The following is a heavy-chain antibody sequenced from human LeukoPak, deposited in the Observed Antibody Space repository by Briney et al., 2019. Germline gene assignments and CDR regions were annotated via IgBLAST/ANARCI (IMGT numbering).Heavy chain of an antibody. CDR1: GFTFSSYW. D-gene: IGHD6-19*01. V-gene: IGHV3-7*03. J-gene: IGHJ4*02. Sequence: GGSLRLSCAASGFTFSSYWMSWVRQAPGKGLEWVANIKQDGSEKYYVDSVKGRFTISRDNAKNSLYLQMNSLRAEDTAVYYCAREGSSGRYIHHDYWGQGTLVTVSS. CDR3: AREGSSGRYIHHDY. CDR2: IKQDGSEK.